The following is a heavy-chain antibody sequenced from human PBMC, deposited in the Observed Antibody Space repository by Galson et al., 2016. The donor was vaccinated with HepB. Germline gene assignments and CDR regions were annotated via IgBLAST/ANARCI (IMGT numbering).Heavy chain of an antibody. J-gene: IGHJ4*02. D-gene: IGHD3-10*01. V-gene: IGHV4-39*01. CDR3: ARPRGRGIAPFDY. CDR1: GASFRNSNYY. CDR2: VYYSGDT. Sequence: SETLSLTCTVSGASFRNSNYYWGWIRQPPGKGLEWIGSVYYSGDTYYNPSLESRLTISADTSKRRFSLNLTSVTAADTAVYYCARPRGRGIAPFDYWGQGILVTVSS.